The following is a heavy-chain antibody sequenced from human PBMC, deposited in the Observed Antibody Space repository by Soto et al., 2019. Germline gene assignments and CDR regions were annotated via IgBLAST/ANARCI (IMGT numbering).Heavy chain of an antibody. D-gene: IGHD2-15*01. CDR3: APLSVSLSGPYGIHV. Sequence: QLHLQESSPGLVKPSETLSLTCSVSGYSVSSSDYYWAWIRQPPGKGLEWIGSMFYSGLTYYNPSLKSRVTLSVDTSKNQFSVRLNSVTAADTAVYYCAPLSVSLSGPYGIHVWGQGTTVTVSS. CDR2: MFYSGLT. J-gene: IGHJ6*02. V-gene: IGHV4-39*01. CDR1: GYSVSSSDYY.